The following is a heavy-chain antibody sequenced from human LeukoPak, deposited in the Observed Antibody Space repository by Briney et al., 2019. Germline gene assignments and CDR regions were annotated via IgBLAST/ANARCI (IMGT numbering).Heavy chain of an antibody. V-gene: IGHV3-74*01. D-gene: IGHD5-24*01. Sequence: GGPLRLSCAASGFTFSSCWMHWVRQAPGKGLVWVSRINSDGSSTSYADSVKGRFTISRDNAKNTLYLQMNSLRAEDTAVYYCAKSRDGYNGHWGQGTLVTVSS. J-gene: IGHJ4*02. CDR2: INSDGSST. CDR1: GFTFSSCW. CDR3: AKSRDGYNGH.